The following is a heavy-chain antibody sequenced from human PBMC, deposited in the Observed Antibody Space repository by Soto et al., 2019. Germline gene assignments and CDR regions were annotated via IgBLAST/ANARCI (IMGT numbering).Heavy chain of an antibody. V-gene: IGHV3-48*03. CDR1: GFTFSSYE. J-gene: IGHJ2*01. CDR3: ARSSGWYFDI. Sequence: GGSLRLSCAASGFTFSSYEMNWVRQAPGKGLEWVSYISSSGSTIYYADSVKGRFTISRDNAKNSLYLQMNSLRAEDTAVYYCARSSGWYFDIWGRGTLVTVSS. CDR2: ISSSGSTI.